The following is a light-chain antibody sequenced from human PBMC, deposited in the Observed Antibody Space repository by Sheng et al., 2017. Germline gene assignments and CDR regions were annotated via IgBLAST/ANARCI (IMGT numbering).Light chain of an antibody. J-gene: IGKJ1*01. CDR2: AAS. CDR3: QKYNSALWT. Sequence: DIQMTQSPSSLSASVGDRVTITCRASQGINNYLAWYQQKPGKVPKLLIYAASTLQSGVPSRFSGTGSGTDFTLSISSLQSEDVATYYCQKYNSALWTFGQGTEGRKSN. CDR1: QGINNY. V-gene: IGKV1-27*01.